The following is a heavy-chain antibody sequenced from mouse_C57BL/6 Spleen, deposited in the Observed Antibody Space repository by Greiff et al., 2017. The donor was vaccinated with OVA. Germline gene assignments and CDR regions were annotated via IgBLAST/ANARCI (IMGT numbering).Heavy chain of an antibody. J-gene: IGHJ2*01. CDR3: ASIITTVVATGY. V-gene: IGHV1-81*01. Sequence: QVQLKESGAELARPGASVKLSCKASGYTFTSYGISWVKQRTGQGLEWIGEIYPRSGNTYYNEKFKGKATLTADKSSSTAYMELRSLTSEDSAVYFCASIITTVVATGYWGQGTTLTVSS. CDR2: IYPRSGNT. CDR1: GYTFTSYG. D-gene: IGHD1-1*01.